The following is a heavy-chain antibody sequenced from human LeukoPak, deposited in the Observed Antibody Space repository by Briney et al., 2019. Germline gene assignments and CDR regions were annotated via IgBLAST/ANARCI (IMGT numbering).Heavy chain of an antibody. J-gene: IGHJ4*02. D-gene: IGHD5-18*01. CDR2: ISAYNGNT. CDR3: ARERNGYSYDY. Sequence: ASVTVSCTASGGTFSSYAISWVRQAPGQGLEWMGWISAYNGNTNYAQKLQGRVTMTTDTATSTAYMELRSLRSDDTAVYYCARERNGYSYDYWGQGTLVTVSS. CDR1: GGTFSSYA. V-gene: IGHV1-18*01.